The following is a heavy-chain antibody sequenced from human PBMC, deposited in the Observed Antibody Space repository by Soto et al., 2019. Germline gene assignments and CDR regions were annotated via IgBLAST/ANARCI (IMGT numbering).Heavy chain of an antibody. CDR3: TGMAGIDY. Sequence: GSLRLSCAASGFTFSGSGIHWVRQASGKGLEWVGRIRTKTNNYATAYAASVKGRFTISRDDSKNMAYLQMNSLKTEDTAVYYCTGMAGIDYWGQGTLVTVSS. D-gene: IGHD3-10*01. CDR1: GFTFSGSG. V-gene: IGHV3-73*01. CDR2: IRTKTNNYAT. J-gene: IGHJ4*02.